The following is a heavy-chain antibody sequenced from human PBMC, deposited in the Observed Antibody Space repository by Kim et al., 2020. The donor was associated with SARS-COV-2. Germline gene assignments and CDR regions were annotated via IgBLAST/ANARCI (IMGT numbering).Heavy chain of an antibody. CDR1: GGSISSYY. V-gene: IGHV4-59*13. CDR3: ARVYLGYYYDSSGYSNNWFDP. J-gene: IGHJ5*02. D-gene: IGHD3-22*01. CDR2: IYYSGST. Sequence: SETLSLTCTVSGGSISSYYWSWIRQPPGKGLEWIGYIYYSGSTNYNPSLKSRVTISVDTSKNQFSLKLSSVTAADTAVYYCARVYLGYYYDSSGYSNNWFDPWGQGTLVTVSS.